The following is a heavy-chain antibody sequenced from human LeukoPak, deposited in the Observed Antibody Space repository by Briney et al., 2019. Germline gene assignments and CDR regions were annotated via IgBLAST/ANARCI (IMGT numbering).Heavy chain of an antibody. CDR1: GYTFTGYY. CDR3: ARSGTILSGHLDY. V-gene: IGHV1-2*02. D-gene: IGHD1-14*01. CDR2: INPNSGGT. Sequence: ASVKVSCKASGYTFTGYYMHWVRQAPGQGLEWMGWINPNSGGTNYAQKLQGRVTMTTDTSTSTAYMELRSLRSDDTAVYYCARSGTILSGHLDYWGQGTLVTVSS. J-gene: IGHJ4*02.